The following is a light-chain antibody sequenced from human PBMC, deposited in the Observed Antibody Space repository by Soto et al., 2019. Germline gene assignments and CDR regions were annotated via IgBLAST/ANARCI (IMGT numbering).Light chain of an antibody. CDR3: QEYNNWPPIT. J-gene: IGKJ5*01. Sequence: EIVMTQSPATLSVSPGERATLSCRASQSVSSNLAWYQQKPGQAPRLLIYGASIRATGIPARFRGSGSGTKFTLTISSLQSEDFAVYYCQEYNNWPPITFGQGTRLEIK. V-gene: IGKV3D-15*01. CDR1: QSVSSN. CDR2: GAS.